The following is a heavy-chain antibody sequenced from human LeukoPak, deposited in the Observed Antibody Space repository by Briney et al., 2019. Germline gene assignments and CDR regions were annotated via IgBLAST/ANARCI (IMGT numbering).Heavy chain of an antibody. J-gene: IGHJ4*02. CDR2: ISGSGGST. V-gene: IGHV3-23*01. CDR1: GFSFSTYG. CDR3: AKGPLAAPEGDYFDY. Sequence: PGGSLRLSCAASGFSFSTYGMHWVRQAPGKGLEWVSAISGSGGSTYYADSVKGRFTISRDNSKNTLYLQMNSLRAEDTAVYYCAKGPLAAPEGDYFDYWGQGTLVTVSS. D-gene: IGHD2-15*01.